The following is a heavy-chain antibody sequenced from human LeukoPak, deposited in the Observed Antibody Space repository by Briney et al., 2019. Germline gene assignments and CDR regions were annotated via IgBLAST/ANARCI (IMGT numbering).Heavy chain of an antibody. Sequence: GGSLRLSCAASGFTFNSYSMNWVRQAPGKGLEWVSSISTTGSYKYYADSVKGRFTISRDNAKNSLYLQMNSLRAEDTAVYYCARDPGLGSHFVDSWGQGTLVTVSS. CDR3: ARDPGLGSHFVDS. CDR1: GFTFNSYS. D-gene: IGHD1-26*01. V-gene: IGHV3-21*01. CDR2: ISTTGSYK. J-gene: IGHJ4*02.